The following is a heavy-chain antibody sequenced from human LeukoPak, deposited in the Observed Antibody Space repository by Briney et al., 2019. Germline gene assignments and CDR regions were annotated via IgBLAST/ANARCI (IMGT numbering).Heavy chain of an antibody. V-gene: IGHV3-30*02. CDR2: IRYDGSNK. CDR1: GFTFSSYG. Sequence: PGGSLRLSCAASGFTFSSYGMHWVRQAPGKGLEWVAFIRYDGSNKYYADSVKGRFTISRDNSKNTLYLQMNSLRAEDTAVYYCARVVFDSSGWYGRRYYYYYMDVWGKGTTVTVSS. CDR3: ARVVFDSSGWYGRRYYYYYMDV. J-gene: IGHJ6*03. D-gene: IGHD6-19*01.